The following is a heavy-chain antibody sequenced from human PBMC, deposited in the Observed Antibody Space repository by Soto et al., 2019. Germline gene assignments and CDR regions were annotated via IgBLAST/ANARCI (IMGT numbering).Heavy chain of an antibody. CDR1: GGAFSDYA. CDR2: IMPIFRAP. J-gene: IGHJ6*02. D-gene: IGHD2-15*01. CDR3: ASWLKGPDIGNYYYGMDV. Sequence: QVQLVQSGAEVKKPGSSVKVSCKASGGAFSDYAFSWVRQATGQGLEWLGGIMPIFRAPDYAQKFQGRVTITADEFTRTAYMEMNSLRSEDTAVYYCASWLKGPDIGNYYYGMDVWGQGTTVTVS. V-gene: IGHV1-69*12.